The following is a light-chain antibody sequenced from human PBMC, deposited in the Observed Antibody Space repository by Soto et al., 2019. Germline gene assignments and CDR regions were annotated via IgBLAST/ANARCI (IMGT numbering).Light chain of an antibody. Sequence: QSVMTQPPSVSAAPGQKVTISCSGSSSNIGGNSVSWYQQLPGTAPKLLIYDDNKRPSGIPDRFSGSKSGTSATLGITGFQTGDEADYYCXXWDSSLSAYVXGTGXKLTV. CDR1: SSNIGGNS. V-gene: IGLV1-51*01. CDR3: XXWDSSLSAYV. CDR2: DDN. J-gene: IGLJ1*01.